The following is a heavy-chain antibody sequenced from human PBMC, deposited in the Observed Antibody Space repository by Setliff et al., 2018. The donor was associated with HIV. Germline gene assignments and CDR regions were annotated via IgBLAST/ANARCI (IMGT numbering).Heavy chain of an antibody. D-gene: IGHD6-13*01. J-gene: IGHJ3*02. CDR1: GGSFSGYY. Sequence: SETLSLTCAVYGGSFSGYYWSWIRQPPGKGLEWIGEINHSGSTNFNPSLKSRFTISRDNSKNTLYLQMNSLRAEDTAVYYCAKEAVWEQQLVNHAFDIWGQGTMVTVSS. V-gene: IGHV4-34*01. CDR2: INHSGST. CDR3: AKEAVWEQQLVNHAFDI.